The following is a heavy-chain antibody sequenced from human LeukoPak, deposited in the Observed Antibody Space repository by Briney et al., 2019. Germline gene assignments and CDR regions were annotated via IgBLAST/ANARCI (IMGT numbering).Heavy chain of an antibody. D-gene: IGHD1-1*01. J-gene: IGHJ3*01. CDR2: VSRDGVTT. CDR3: AKEWNAAGLPDAVDV. V-gene: IGHV3-43D*03. Sequence: PGGSLRLSCAASAFTLDNYAMHWVRHPPATGLEWISLVSRDGVTTHYPDSAKGPFTISRDNSKSSLYLQMNSLRRDDTALYYCAKEWNAAGLPDAVDVWGRGTMVTVSS. CDR1: AFTLDNYA.